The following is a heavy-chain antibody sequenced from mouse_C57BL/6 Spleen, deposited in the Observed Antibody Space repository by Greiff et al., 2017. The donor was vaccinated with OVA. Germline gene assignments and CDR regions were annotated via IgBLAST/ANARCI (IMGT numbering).Heavy chain of an antibody. V-gene: IGHV3-8*01. CDR3: ARYCGNEAY. D-gene: IGHD2-1*01. CDR2: ISYSGST. CDR1: GYSITSDY. J-gene: IGHJ3*01. Sequence: EVQLVESGPGLAKPSQTLSLTCSVPGYSITSDYWNWLRKFPGNNLYYMWYISYSGSTYYNPSLKSRISITRETSKNQYYLQLNSVTTEDTATYYCARYCGNEAYWGQGTLVTGSA.